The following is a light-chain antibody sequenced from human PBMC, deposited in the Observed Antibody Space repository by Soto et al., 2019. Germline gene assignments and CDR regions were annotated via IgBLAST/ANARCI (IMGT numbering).Light chain of an antibody. V-gene: IGKV1-17*01. CDR3: LQHYIYPRT. Sequence: DIQMTQSPSSLSAFVGDRVTITCRASKGIRSDLGWYQQKPGKAPKRLIYLASSLQSGVPSRFSGSGSGTEFTLTISSLQPEDIATYYCLQHYIYPRTFGQGTKVEI. J-gene: IGKJ1*01. CDR1: KGIRSD. CDR2: LAS.